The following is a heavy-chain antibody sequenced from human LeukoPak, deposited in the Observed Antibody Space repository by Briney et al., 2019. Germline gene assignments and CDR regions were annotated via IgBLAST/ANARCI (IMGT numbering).Heavy chain of an antibody. CDR2: MNPNSGNT. J-gene: IGHJ4*02. V-gene: IGHV1-8*01. D-gene: IGHD4-17*01. Sequence: ASVKVSCKASGYTFTSYDINWVRQATGQGLEWMGWMNPNSGNTGYAQKFQGRVTMTRNTSISTAYMELSSLRSEDTAVYYCARGAQRGYGDYYDYWGQGTLVTVSS. CDR1: GYTFTSYD. CDR3: ARGAQRGYGDYYDY.